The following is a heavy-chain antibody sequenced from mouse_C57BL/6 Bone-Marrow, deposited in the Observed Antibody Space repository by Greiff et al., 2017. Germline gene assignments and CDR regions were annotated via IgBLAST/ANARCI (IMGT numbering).Heavy chain of an antibody. J-gene: IGHJ3*01. CDR2: INPSNGGT. D-gene: IGHD2-3*01. Sequence: QVQLQQPGTELVKPGASVKLSCKASGYTFPSYWMHWVKQRPGHGLEWIGNINPSNGGTNYNEKFKSKDTLTVAKSSSTAYMQLSSLTSDDSAVYYCARDGYYWFAYWCQGTLVTVSA. V-gene: IGHV1-53*01. CDR1: GYTFPSYW. CDR3: ARDGYYWFAY.